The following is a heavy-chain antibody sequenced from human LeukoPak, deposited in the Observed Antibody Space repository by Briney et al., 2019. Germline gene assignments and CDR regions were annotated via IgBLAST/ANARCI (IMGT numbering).Heavy chain of an antibody. D-gene: IGHD5-24*01. Sequence: ASVRVSCTASGYTFTRHYIHWARQAPGQGLEWMGIINYSAGGTIYAETVKGRFTMTTDTSTNTVYMELSSLRSEDTAVYYCARDVGDGSPCFDYWGEVTLVTVSS. CDR1: GYTFTRHY. CDR3: ARDVGDGSPCFDY. J-gene: IGHJ4*02. V-gene: IGHV1-46*01. CDR2: INYSAGGT.